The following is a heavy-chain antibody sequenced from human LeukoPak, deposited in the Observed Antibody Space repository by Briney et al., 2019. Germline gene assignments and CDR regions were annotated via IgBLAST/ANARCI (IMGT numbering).Heavy chain of an antibody. CDR3: ARDSPVFDY. Sequence: GRSLRLSCAASGFTFSTYAMHWVRQAPGKGLEWVAVISYDGSNKYYADSVKGRFTISRDNSKNTLYLQMNSLRSEDTAVYYCARDSPVFDYRGQGTLVTVSS. J-gene: IGHJ4*02. CDR2: ISYDGSNK. CDR1: GFTFSTYA. V-gene: IGHV3-30*04.